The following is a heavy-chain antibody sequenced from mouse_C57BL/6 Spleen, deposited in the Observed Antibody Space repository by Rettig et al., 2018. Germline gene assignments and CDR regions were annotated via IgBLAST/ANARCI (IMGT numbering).Heavy chain of an antibody. CDR3: ARGSYDGYYAWFAY. V-gene: IGHV1-9*01. J-gene: IGHJ3*01. D-gene: IGHD2-3*01. Sequence: YNEKFKGKATFTADTSSNTAYMQLSSLTTEDSAIYYCARGSYDGYYAWFAYWGQGTLVTVSA.